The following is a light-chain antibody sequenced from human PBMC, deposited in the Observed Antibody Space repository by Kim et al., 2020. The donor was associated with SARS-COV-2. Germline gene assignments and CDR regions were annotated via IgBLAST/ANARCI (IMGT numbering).Light chain of an antibody. CDR2: KTS. J-gene: IGKJ5*01. CDR3: QQYNNFPIT. V-gene: IGKV1-5*03. CDR1: QSFSSW. Sequence: DIQMTQSPSTLSASVGDRVTITCRASQSFSSWLAWYQEKPRKVPKLLIYKTSILESGVPSRFSGSGSGTEFTLTISSLQPDDFATYYFQQYNNFPITVRQGTRLEI.